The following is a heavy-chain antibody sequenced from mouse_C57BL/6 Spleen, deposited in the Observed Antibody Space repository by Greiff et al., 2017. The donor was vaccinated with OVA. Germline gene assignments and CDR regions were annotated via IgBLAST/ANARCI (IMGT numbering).Heavy chain of an antibody. D-gene: IGHD1-1*01. Sequence: QVQLQQSGAELVRPGTSVKVSCKASGYAFTNYLIEWVKQRPGQGLEWIGVINPGSGGTTYNEKFKGQATLTADKSSSTAYMQLSSLTSEDSAVYFCASHYGSSTPVWGTGTTVTVSS. V-gene: IGHV1-54*01. CDR1: GYAFTNYL. CDR2: INPGSGGT. CDR3: ASHYGSSTPV. J-gene: IGHJ1*03.